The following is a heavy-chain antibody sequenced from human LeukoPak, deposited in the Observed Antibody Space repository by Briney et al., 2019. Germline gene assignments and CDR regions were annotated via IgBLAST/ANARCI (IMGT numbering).Heavy chain of an antibody. J-gene: IGHJ4*02. D-gene: IGHD2-2*01. V-gene: IGHV4-34*01. Sequence: SETLSLTCAVYGGSFSGYYWSWIRQPPGKGLEWIGEINHSGSTNYNPSLKSRVTISVDTSKNQFSLKLSSVTAADTAVYYCAGGRVGYCSSTSCYDYPGYWGQGTLVTVSS. CDR3: AGGRVGYCSSTSCYDYPGY. CDR1: GGSFSGYY. CDR2: INHSGST.